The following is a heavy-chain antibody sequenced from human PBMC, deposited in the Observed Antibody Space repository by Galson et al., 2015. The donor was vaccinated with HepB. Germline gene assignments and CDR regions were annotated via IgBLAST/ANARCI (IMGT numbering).Heavy chain of an antibody. CDR1: GYSFPSYW. CDR2: IDPSDSYT. J-gene: IGHJ4*02. CDR3: ARRTITLVRGVIIHYYFDY. Sequence: QSGAEVKKPGESLRISCEGSGYSFPSYWISWVRQMPGKGLEWMGRIDPSDSYTNYSPSFQGHVTISADKSISTAYLQWSSLKASDTAMYYCARRTITLVRGVIIHYYFDYWGQGTLVTVSS. D-gene: IGHD3-10*01. V-gene: IGHV5-10-1*01.